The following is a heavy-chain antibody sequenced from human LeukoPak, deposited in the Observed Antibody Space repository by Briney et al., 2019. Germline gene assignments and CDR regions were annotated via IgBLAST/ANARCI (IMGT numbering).Heavy chain of an antibody. J-gene: IGHJ4*02. Sequence: ASVKVSCKASGYTFTSYGISWVRQAPGQGLEWMGWISAYNGNTNYAQKLQGRVTMTTDTSTSTAYMELRSLRSDDTAVYYCARGPPFREYYDFWSGYWTGGFDYWGQGTLVTVSS. CDR2: ISAYNGNT. D-gene: IGHD3-3*01. V-gene: IGHV1-18*01. CDR1: GYTFTSYG. CDR3: ARGPPFREYYDFWSGYWTGGFDY.